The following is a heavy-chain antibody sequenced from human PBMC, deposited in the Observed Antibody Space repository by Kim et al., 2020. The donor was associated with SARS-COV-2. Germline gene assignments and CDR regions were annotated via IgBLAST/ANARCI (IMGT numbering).Heavy chain of an antibody. D-gene: IGHD6-19*01. V-gene: IGHV3-7*01. J-gene: IGHJ4*02. CDR3: PGARGWSY. Sequence: GGSLRLSCAASGFSFSSDWMRWVRQAPGKGLEWVATINQDGSEKHYVDSVKGRFTISIDNAKNSLYLQLNGLRAEDTAVYYCPGARGWSYWGQGTLVTFS. CDR1: GFSFSSDW. CDR2: INQDGSEK.